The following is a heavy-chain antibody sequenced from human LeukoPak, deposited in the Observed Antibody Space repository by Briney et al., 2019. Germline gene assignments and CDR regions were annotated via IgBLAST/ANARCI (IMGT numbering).Heavy chain of an antibody. V-gene: IGHV3-7*01. J-gene: IGHJ4*02. Sequence: GGSLRLSCAASGFTFSSYWMSWVRQAPGKGLEWVGNIKNDGSEKHYVDSVKGRFTISRDNAKKSLFLHMNSLRVEDTAVYYCARGSEYTSSTNYYFDYWGQGTLVTVSS. CDR2: IKNDGSEK. CDR1: GFTFSSYW. D-gene: IGHD6-6*01. CDR3: ARGSEYTSSTNYYFDY.